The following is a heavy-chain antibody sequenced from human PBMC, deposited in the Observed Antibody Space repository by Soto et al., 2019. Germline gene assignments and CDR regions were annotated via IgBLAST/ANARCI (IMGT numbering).Heavy chain of an antibody. CDR1: GGSISSGDYY. D-gene: IGHD2-15*01. CDR2: IYYSGST. CDR3: ARDRVVPTPYGMDV. V-gene: IGHV4-30-4*01. J-gene: IGHJ6*02. Sequence: SETLSLTCTVSGGSISSGDYYWSWIRQPPGKGLEWIGYIYYSGSTYYNPSLKSRVTISVDTSKNQFSLKLSSVTAADTAVYYCARDRVVPTPYGMDVWGQGTTVTVSS.